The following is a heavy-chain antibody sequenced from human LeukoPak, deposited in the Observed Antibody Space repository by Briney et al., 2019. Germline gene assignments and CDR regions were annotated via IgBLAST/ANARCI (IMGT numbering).Heavy chain of an antibody. Sequence: SETLSLTCTVYGGSISSYYWSWIRQAAGKGLQWIGRIYTSGSTDYNPSLKTRLTMSVDTSKNQFSLKLSSVTAADTAVYYCARGGSSWQSFDYWGQGTLVSVSS. D-gene: IGHD6-13*01. CDR1: GGSISSYY. CDR2: IYTSGST. J-gene: IGHJ4*02. CDR3: ARGGSSWQSFDY. V-gene: IGHV4-4*07.